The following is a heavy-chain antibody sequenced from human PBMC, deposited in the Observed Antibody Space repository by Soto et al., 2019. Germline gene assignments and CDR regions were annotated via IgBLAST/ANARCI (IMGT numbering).Heavy chain of an antibody. D-gene: IGHD3-16*01. J-gene: IGHJ4*02. CDR2: ISGSGGST. CDR1: GFTFSSYA. Sequence: VSLRLSCAASGFTFSSYAMSWVRQAPGKGLEWVSAISGSGGSTYYADSVKGRFTISRDNSKNTLYLQMNSLRAEDTAVYYCAKDWDYDYYFDYWGQGTLVTVSS. CDR3: AKDWDYDYYFDY. V-gene: IGHV3-23*01.